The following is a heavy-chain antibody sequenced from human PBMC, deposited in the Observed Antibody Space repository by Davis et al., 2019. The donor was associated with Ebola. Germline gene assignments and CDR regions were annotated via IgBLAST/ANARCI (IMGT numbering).Heavy chain of an antibody. CDR1: GFTFSSYA. CDR2: ISGSGGST. V-gene: IGHV3-23*01. D-gene: IGHD6-19*01. CDR3: AREGWSPYYYGMDV. J-gene: IGHJ6*02. Sequence: PGGSLRLSCAASGFTFSSYAMSWVRQAPGKGLEWVSAISGSGGSTYYADSVKGRFTISRDNAKNTLYLQMNSLRAEDTAVYYCAREGWSPYYYGMDVWGQGTTVTVSS.